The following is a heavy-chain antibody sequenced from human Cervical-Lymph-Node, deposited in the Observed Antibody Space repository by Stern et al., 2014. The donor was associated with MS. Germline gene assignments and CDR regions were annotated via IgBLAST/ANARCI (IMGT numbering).Heavy chain of an antibody. CDR3: ARGYCSSTSCSDYFDY. V-gene: IGHV1-2*04. D-gene: IGHD2-2*01. J-gene: IGHJ4*02. Sequence: QVQLVQSGAAVKKPGASVKVSCKASGYTFTGNYMHWVRKAPGQGLEWMGWINPNSGGTNYAHKFQGWVTMTRDTSISTAYMELSRLRSDDTAVYYCARGYCSSTSCSDYFDYWGQGTLVTVSS. CDR2: INPNSGGT. CDR1: GYTFTGNY.